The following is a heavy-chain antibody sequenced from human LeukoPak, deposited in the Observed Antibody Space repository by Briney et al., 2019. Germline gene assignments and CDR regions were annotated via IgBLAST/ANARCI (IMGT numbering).Heavy chain of an antibody. CDR1: GGSISSSNW. CDR3: ARAKRTAAHYDY. V-gene: IGHV4-4*02. J-gene: IGHJ4*02. Sequence: PSETLSLTCAVSGGSISSSNWWSWVRQPPGKGLEWIGEIYHSGSTNYNPSLKSRVTISVDTSKNQFSLKLSSVTAADTAVYYCARAKRTAAHYDYWGQGTLVTVSS. D-gene: IGHD6-13*01. CDR2: IYHSGST.